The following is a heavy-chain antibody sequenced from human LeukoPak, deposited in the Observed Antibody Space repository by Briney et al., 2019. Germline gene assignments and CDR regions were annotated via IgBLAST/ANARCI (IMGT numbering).Heavy chain of an antibody. J-gene: IGHJ4*02. CDR2: ISDNGGTA. D-gene: IGHD6-19*01. Sequence: GGSLRLSCAASQFIFSTYAMSWVRQAPGKGLEWVSGISDNGGTAYYADSVKGRFTISRDNSKNTLYLQMNSLRVEDTAAYYCAKRGPVTGTKYFDYWGQGTLVTVSS. CDR1: QFIFSTYA. V-gene: IGHV3-23*01. CDR3: AKRGPVTGTKYFDY.